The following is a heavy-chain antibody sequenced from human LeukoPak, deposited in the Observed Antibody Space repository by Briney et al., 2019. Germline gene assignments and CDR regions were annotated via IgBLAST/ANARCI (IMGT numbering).Heavy chain of an antibody. Sequence: SETLSLPCAVYGGSFSGYYWSWIRQPPGKGLEWIGEINHSGSTNYNPSLKSRVTISVDTSKNQFSLKLSSVTAADTAVYYCARVVPAAPLGDYWGQGTLVTVSS. CDR1: GGSFSGYY. CDR3: ARVVPAAPLGDY. J-gene: IGHJ4*02. D-gene: IGHD2-2*01. V-gene: IGHV4-34*01. CDR2: INHSGST.